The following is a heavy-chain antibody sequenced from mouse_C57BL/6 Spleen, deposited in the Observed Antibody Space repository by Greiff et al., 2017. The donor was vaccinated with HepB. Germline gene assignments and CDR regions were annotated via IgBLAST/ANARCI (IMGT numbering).Heavy chain of an antibody. CDR2: IDPSDSYT. CDR3: ARPASYHAMDY. V-gene: IGHV1-50*01. CDR1: GYTFTSYW. Sequence: QVQLQQSGAELVKPGASVKLSCKASGYTFTSYWMQWVKQRPGQGLEWIGEIDPSDSYTNYNQKFKGKATLTVDTSSSTAYMQLSSLTSEDSAVYYCARPASYHAMDYWGQGTSVTVSS. J-gene: IGHJ4*01.